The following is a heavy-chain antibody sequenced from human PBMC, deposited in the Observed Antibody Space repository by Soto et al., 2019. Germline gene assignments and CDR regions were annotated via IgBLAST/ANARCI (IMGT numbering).Heavy chain of an antibody. Sequence: QVQMQESGPGLVKPSETLSLTCTVSGDSVRNQYWSWIRRPPGRGLEWIGYIYRSGSTKYNHSLKSRLTISVDTSKNQFSLKLSSVPAADTAVYYCARTLDYGHMDVWGKGTTVTVSS. D-gene: IGHD3-16*01. CDR2: IYRSGST. CDR3: ARTLDYGHMDV. CDR1: GDSVRNQY. V-gene: IGHV4-4*09. J-gene: IGHJ6*03.